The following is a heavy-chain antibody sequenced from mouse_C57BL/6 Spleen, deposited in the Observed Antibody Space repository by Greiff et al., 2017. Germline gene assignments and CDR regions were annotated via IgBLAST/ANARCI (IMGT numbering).Heavy chain of an antibody. CDR3: ARHEIDYGRGFAY. Sequence: QVQLQESGPGLVAPSQSLSITCTVSGFSLTSYGVHWVRQPPGKGLEWLVVIWSDGSTTYNSALNSRLSISKDNSKSQVFLKMNSRQTDDTAMYYWARHEIDYGRGFAYWGQGTLVTVSA. CDR1: GFSLTSYG. J-gene: IGHJ3*01. V-gene: IGHV2-6-1*01. CDR2: IWSDGST. D-gene: IGHD1-1*01.